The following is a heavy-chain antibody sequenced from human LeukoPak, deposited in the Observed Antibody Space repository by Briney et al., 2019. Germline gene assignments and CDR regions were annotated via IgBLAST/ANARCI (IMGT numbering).Heavy chain of an antibody. D-gene: IGHD2-15*01. J-gene: IGHJ3*01. CDR3: ATEDGVLPDAFDL. CDR1: GFIFSSYA. Sequence: GGSLRLSCAASGFIFSSYAMSWVRQAPGKGLEWVSAISGSGGSTYYADSVKGRFTISRDNSKNTLYLQMNSLRAEDTAVYYCATEDGVLPDAFDLWGQGTMVTGSS. V-gene: IGHV3-23*01. CDR2: ISGSGGST.